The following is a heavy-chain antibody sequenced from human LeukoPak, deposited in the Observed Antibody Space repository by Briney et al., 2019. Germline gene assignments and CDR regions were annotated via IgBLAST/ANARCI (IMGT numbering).Heavy chain of an antibody. D-gene: IGHD3-3*01. CDR2: ISGSGGST. CDR1: GFTFSSYA. J-gene: IGHJ4*02. Sequence: PGGSLLLSCAASGFTFSSYAMSWVRLAPGKGLEWVSAISGSGGSTYYADSVKGRFTISRDNSKNTLYLQMNSLRAEDTAVYYCAKVGADTIFGVVSDFDYWGQGTLVTVSS. V-gene: IGHV3-23*01. CDR3: AKVGADTIFGVVSDFDY.